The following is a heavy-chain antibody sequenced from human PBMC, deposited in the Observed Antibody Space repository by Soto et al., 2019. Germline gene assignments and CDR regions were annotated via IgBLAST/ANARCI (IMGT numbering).Heavy chain of an antibody. D-gene: IGHD3-10*01. CDR3: ARGGRFGDNDAFDI. Sequence: EVQLVESGGGLVQPGGSLRLSCAASGFTFSSYWMHWVRQAPGKGLVWVSRINSDGSSISYADSVKGRFTISRDNAKNTLFLQMHSLRAEDTAVYFCARGGRFGDNDAFDIWGQGTMVTVSS. CDR1: GFTFSSYW. CDR2: INSDGSSI. V-gene: IGHV3-74*01. J-gene: IGHJ3*02.